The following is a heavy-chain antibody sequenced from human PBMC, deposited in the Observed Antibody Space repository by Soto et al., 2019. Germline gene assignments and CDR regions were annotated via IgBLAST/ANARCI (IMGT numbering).Heavy chain of an antibody. Sequence: GASVKVSCKASGYTFTSYDINWVRQATGQGLEWMGWMNPNSGNTGYAQKFQGRVTMTRNTSISTAYMELSSLRSEDTAVYYCARSHYDFWRLEKYNWFDPWGQGTLVTVSS. D-gene: IGHD3-3*01. CDR2: MNPNSGNT. CDR1: GYTFTSYD. J-gene: IGHJ5*02. V-gene: IGHV1-8*01. CDR3: ARSHYDFWRLEKYNWFDP.